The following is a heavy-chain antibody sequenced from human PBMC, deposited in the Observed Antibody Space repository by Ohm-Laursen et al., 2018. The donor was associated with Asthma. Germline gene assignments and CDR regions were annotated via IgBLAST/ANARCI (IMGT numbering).Heavy chain of an antibody. CDR1: GYTFTAYG. CDR2: IYTKTGQP. CDR3: ARTIDFDF. Sequence: ASVKVSCKASGYTFTAYGMNWVRQAPGQGLEWLGWIYTKTGQPTYAQGFTGRFVLSVDTSVSTAYLQISGLKTGDTAVYYCARTIDFDFWGQDTLVTVSS. V-gene: IGHV7-4-1*02. J-gene: IGHJ4*02.